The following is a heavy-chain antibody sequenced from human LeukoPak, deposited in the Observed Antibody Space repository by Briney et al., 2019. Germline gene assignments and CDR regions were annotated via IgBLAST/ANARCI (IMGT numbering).Heavy chain of an antibody. J-gene: IGHJ4*02. D-gene: IGHD2-2*01. CDR1: GYTFTSYY. CDR2: ISAYNGNT. CDR3: VIGDIVVVPAWGPFDY. V-gene: IGHV1-18*04. Sequence: ASVKVSCKASGYTFTSYYMHWVRQAPGQGLEWMGWISAYNGNTNYAQKLQGRVTMTTDTSTSTAYMELRSLRSDDTAVYYCVIGDIVVVPAWGPFDYWGQGTLVTVSS.